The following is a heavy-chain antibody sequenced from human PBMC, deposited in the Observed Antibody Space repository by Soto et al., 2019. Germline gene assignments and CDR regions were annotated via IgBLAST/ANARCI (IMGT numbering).Heavy chain of an antibody. J-gene: IGHJ4*02. CDR1: GYTFTSYT. D-gene: IGHD3-10*01. CDR3: ATSYGSGYRAFDY. V-gene: IGHV1-69*02. Sequence: GASVKVSCKASGYTFTSYTINWVRQAPGLGLEWMGRVNPILSMSNYAQKFQGRVTMTADKSTSTAYMELRSLRSEDTAFYYCATSYGSGYRAFDYWGQGALVTVSS. CDR2: VNPILSMS.